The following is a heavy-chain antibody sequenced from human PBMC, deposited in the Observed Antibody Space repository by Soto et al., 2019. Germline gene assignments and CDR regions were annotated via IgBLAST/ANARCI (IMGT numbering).Heavy chain of an antibody. V-gene: IGHV4-30-4*01. CDR2: IYYTGNT. CDR1: GDSISSGYYY. J-gene: IGHJ6*02. Sequence: SETLSLTCTVSGDSISSGYYYWSWIRQPPGKGLEWLGYIYYTGNTYYNPSLNSRLSISRHTSKNHFSLELASVTAADTAVYFCARDWDEFMVRGYNYGVDVLGLGTMVTVSS. CDR3: ARDWDEFMVRGYNYGVDV. D-gene: IGHD3-10*01.